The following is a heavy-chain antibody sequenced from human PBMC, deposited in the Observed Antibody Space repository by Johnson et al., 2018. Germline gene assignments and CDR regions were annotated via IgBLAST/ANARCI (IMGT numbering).Heavy chain of an antibody. V-gene: IGHV1-58*01. CDR1: RFTSINSA. CDR2: IVVGSGDT. J-gene: IGHJ6*02. Sequence: QLVESGPEVKKPGTSVKVSCKASRFTSINSAVQWVRQARGQRPEWIGWIVVGSGDTNYAQKFQDRVTISRHMSTTTLYMVLSSLRSEDTAVYYCAGYRWAGAVYYYGMDVWGQGTTVTVSS. D-gene: IGHD2-15*01. CDR3: AGYRWAGAVYYYGMDV.